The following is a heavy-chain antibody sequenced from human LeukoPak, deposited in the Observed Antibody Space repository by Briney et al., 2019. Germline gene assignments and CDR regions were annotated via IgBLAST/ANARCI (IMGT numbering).Heavy chain of an antibody. D-gene: IGHD1-14*01. V-gene: IGHV3-30*18. CDR1: GFTFSSYG. J-gene: IGHJ4*02. Sequence: PTGGSLRLSCAASGFTFSSYGMHWVRQAPGKGLEWLAGIATDGSFAYYANSVKGRFTLSRDNSKNTLYLQMDSLRTEDTAVYYCAKDQGLYNDWGQGTLVTVSS. CDR2: IATDGSFA. CDR3: AKDQGLYND.